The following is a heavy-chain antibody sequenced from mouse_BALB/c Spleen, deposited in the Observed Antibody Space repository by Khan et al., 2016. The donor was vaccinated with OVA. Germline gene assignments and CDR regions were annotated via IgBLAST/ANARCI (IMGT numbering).Heavy chain of an antibody. D-gene: IGHD2-1*01. J-gene: IGHJ4*01. V-gene: IGHV1S56*01. CDR1: GYTFTSYY. CDR3: ARWGGNFPSYAMDY. CDR2: IYPGNVNT. Sequence: VQLKESGPELVKPGASVRISCKASGYTFTSYYIHWVKQRPGQGLEWIGWIYPGNVNTGYNEKFKGKATLTADKSSSTAYMQLSSLTSEDSAVYFCARWGGNFPSYAMDYWGQGTSVTVSS.